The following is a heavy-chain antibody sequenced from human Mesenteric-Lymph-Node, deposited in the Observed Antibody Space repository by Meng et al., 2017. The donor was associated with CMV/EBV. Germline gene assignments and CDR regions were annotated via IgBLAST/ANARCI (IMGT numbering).Heavy chain of an antibody. CDR2: ISTNSRYI. D-gene: IGHD3-22*01. Sequence: GESLKISCAASGFTFTSYNLNWVRQAPGKGLEWVSSISTNSRYIYYADSVKGRFTISRDNAKKSLYLQMDSLRAEDTAVYYCAKGYYYDSSGPADDAFDIWGQGTMVTVSS. J-gene: IGHJ3*02. CDR1: GFTFTSYN. CDR3: AKGYYYDSSGPADDAFDI. V-gene: IGHV3-21*01.